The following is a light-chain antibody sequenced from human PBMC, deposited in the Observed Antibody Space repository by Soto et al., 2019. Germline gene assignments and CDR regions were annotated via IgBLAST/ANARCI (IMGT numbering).Light chain of an antibody. CDR3: QQYGSSGT. J-gene: IGKJ1*01. Sequence: ELVLTQSPATLSLSPGARATLSCRASQSVSSYLAWYQQKPGQAPSLLIYGASNRATGIPDRFIASGSGTEFTLTISRLEPEDFAVYDCQQYGSSGTFGQGTKVDIK. V-gene: IGKV3-20*01. CDR2: GAS. CDR1: QSVSSY.